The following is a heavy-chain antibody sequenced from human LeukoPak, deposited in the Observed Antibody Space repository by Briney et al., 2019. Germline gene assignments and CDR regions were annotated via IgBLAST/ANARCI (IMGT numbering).Heavy chain of an antibody. CDR3: VREDTPATANY. Sequence: GGSLRLSCAVSGLTVSSNYITWVRQAPGKGLEWVSAISGGGDITYYADSVTGRFTISRDNSKDTLFLQMHSLRPGDTAVYYCVREDTPATANYWGQGTLVTISS. V-gene: IGHV3-23*01. CDR2: ISGGGDIT. CDR1: GLTVSSNY. J-gene: IGHJ4*02. D-gene: IGHD2-21*02.